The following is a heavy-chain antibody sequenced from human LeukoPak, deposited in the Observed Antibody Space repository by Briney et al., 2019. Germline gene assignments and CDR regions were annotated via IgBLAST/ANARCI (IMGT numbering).Heavy chain of an antibody. CDR1: GGSFSGYY. V-gene: IGHV4-34*01. J-gene: IGHJ4*02. D-gene: IGHD5-12*01. CDR2: INHSGST. CDR3: ARGYGYSGYDVVAMGYYFDY. Sequence: SETLSLTCAVYGGSFSGYYWSWIRQPPGKGLEWIGEINHSGSTNYNPSLKSRVTISVDTSKNQFSLKLSSVTAADTAVYYCARGYGYSGYDVVAMGYYFDYWGQGTLVTVSS.